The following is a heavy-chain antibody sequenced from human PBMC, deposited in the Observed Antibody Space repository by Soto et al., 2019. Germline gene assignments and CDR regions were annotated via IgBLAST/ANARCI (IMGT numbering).Heavy chain of an antibody. V-gene: IGHV1-2*04. D-gene: IGHD6-13*01. Sequence: GASVKVSCKASGYTITGYYMHWVRQAPGQGLEWMGWINPNSGGTNYAQKFQGWVTMTRDTSISTAYMELSRLRSDDTAVYYCARAAGGNYYYYMDVWGKGTTVTVSS. CDR3: ARAAGGNYYYYMDV. J-gene: IGHJ6*03. CDR2: INPNSGGT. CDR1: GYTITGYY.